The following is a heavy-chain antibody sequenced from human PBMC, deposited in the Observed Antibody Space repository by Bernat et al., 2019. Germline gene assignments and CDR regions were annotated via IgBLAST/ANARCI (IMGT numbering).Heavy chain of an antibody. J-gene: IGHJ4*02. Sequence: QVQLVESGGGLVKPGGSLRLPCAASGFTFSDYYMTWIRQAPGKGLEWVSYISSSSSYTNYADSVKGRFTISRDNPKNSLYLQMNSLRAEDTAVYYCARCLSNMVATIGLDYWGQGTLVTVSS. CDR1: GFTFSDYY. CDR2: ISSSSSYT. V-gene: IGHV3-11*06. CDR3: ARCLSNMVATIGLDY. D-gene: IGHD5-12*01.